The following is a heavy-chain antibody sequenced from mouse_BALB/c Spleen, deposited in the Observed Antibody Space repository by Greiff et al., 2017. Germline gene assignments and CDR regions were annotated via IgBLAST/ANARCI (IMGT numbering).Heavy chain of an antibody. Sequence: EVKLVESGGGLVKPGGSLKLSCAASGFTFSDYYMYWVRQTPEKRLEWVATISDGGSYTYYPDSVKGRFTISRDNAKNNLYLQMSSLKSEDTAMYYCAREGNYYGSSYGAMDYWGQGTSVTVSS. CDR2: ISDGGSYT. V-gene: IGHV5-4*02. D-gene: IGHD1-1*01. CDR3: AREGNYYGSSYGAMDY. CDR1: GFTFSDYY. J-gene: IGHJ4*01.